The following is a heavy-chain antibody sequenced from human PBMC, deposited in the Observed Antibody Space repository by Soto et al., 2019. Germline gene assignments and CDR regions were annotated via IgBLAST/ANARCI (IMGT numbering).Heavy chain of an antibody. Sequence: SETLSLTCAVYGGSFSGYYWSWIRQPPGKGLEWIGEINHSGSTNYNPSLKSRVTISVDTSKNQFSLKLSSVTAADTAVYYCAREIMGGRYGMDVWGQGTTVTVSS. D-gene: IGHD2-15*01. CDR3: AREIMGGRYGMDV. J-gene: IGHJ6*02. V-gene: IGHV4-34*01. CDR1: GGSFSGYY. CDR2: INHSGST.